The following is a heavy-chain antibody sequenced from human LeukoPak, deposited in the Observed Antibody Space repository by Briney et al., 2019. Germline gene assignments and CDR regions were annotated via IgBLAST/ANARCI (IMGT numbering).Heavy chain of an antibody. CDR2: IYHSGST. CDR3: ARGIPAASVYYYYYMDV. J-gene: IGHJ6*03. CDR1: GGSISSSNW. V-gene: IGHV4-4*02. D-gene: IGHD6-13*01. Sequence: PSETLSLTCAVSGGSISSSNWWSWVRQPPGKGLEWIGEIYHSGSTNYNPSLKSRVTISVDKSKNQFSLKLSSVTAADTAVYYCARGIPAASVYYYYYMDVWGKGTTVTVSS.